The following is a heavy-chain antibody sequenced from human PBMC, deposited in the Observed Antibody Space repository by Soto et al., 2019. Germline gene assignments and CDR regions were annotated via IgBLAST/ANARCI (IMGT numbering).Heavy chain of an antibody. V-gene: IGHV5-51*01. CDR2: IYPDDSDT. Sequence: GESLKISCKASGYSFPNYWIAWVRQMPGKGLEWMGIIYPDDSDTRYSPSFQGQVTISADKSITTAYLQWSSLKASDTAIYYCARQGGTGWQRYYGMDVWGQGNTVTVSS. CDR1: GYSFPNYW. CDR3: ARQGGTGWQRYYGMDV. D-gene: IGHD6-19*01. J-gene: IGHJ6*02.